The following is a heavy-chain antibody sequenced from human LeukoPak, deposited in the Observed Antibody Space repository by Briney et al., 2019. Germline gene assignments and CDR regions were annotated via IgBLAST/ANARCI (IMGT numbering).Heavy chain of an antibody. CDR1: GDSISSSSYY. CDR3: ARYSSGWTYYFDY. V-gene: IGHV4-39*01. D-gene: IGHD6-19*01. J-gene: IGHJ4*02. Sequence: SETLSLTCTVSGDSISSSSYYWAWIRQPPGKGLEWIGSIYYSGSTYYNPSLKSRVTISVDTSKNQFSLKLSSVTAADTAVYYRARYSSGWTYYFDYWGQGTLVTVSS. CDR2: IYYSGST.